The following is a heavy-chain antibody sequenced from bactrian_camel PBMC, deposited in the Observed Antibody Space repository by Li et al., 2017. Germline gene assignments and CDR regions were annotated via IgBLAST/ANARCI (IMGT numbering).Heavy chain of an antibody. J-gene: IGHJ6*01. CDR1: GFTFGDND. Sequence: VQLVESGGGLVQPGGSLRLSCAASGFTFGDNDMSWVRQAPGKGLEWVSSISMNGAVTYYAEAVKGRFTVSRDNAKNTLYLQMNSPKSEDTALYYCVTSVAAYFDYWGQGTQVTVS. CDR2: ISMNGAVT. CDR3: VTSVAAYFDY. D-gene: IGHD6*01. V-gene: IGHV3-1*01.